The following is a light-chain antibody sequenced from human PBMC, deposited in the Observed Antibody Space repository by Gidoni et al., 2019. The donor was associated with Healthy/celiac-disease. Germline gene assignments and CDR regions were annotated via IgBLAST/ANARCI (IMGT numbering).Light chain of an antibody. CDR1: QSVSSSY. V-gene: IGKV3-20*01. CDR3: QQYGSSPPT. J-gene: IGKJ1*01. Sequence: IVLTPAPGTRSLSPGERATLSCRASQSVSSSYLAWYQQKPGQAPRLLIYGASSRATGIPDRFSGSGSGTDFTLTISRLEPEDFAVYYCQQYGSSPPTFGQGTKVEIK. CDR2: GAS.